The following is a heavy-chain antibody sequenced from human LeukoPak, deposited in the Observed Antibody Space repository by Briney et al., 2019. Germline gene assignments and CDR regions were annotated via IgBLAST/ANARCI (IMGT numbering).Heavy chain of an antibody. CDR2: IWYDGSNK. J-gene: IGHJ4*02. CDR3: ARDSSGHRELPNY. Sequence: GGSLRLSCAAPGFTFSSYGMHWVRQAPGKGLEWVAVIWYDGSNKYYADSVKGRFTISRDNSKNTLYLQMNSLRAEDTAVYYCARDSSGHRELPNYWGQGTLVTVSS. CDR1: GFTFSSYG. D-gene: IGHD1-26*01. V-gene: IGHV3-33*01.